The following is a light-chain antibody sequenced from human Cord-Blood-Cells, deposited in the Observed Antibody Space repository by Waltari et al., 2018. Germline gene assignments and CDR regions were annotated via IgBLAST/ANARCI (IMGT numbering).Light chain of an antibody. J-gene: IGKJ2*01. Sequence: DIQMTHSPSSLSASVGDRVTITCQASQDIRNYLNWYQQKPGKAPKLLIYDASNLETGVPSRFSGSGSGTDFTFTISSLQPEDIATYYCQQYDNLPMYTFGQGTKLEIK. CDR3: QQYDNLPMYT. CDR2: DAS. CDR1: QDIRNY. V-gene: IGKV1-33*01.